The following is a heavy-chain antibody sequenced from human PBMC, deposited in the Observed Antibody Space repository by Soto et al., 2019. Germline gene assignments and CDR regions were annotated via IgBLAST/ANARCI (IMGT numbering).Heavy chain of an antibody. CDR3: GRCIQPSVPSATDV. CDR2: ISPFNGRR. V-gene: IGHV1-18*01. Sequence: QVHLVQSGLEVRKPGASVRISCEASGYTFTSHGITWVRQAPGQGLEWVGWISPFNGRRDIGDSFQGRVSMTADAGSAYLEVRGLRFDDTAIYFCGRCIQPSVPSATDVWGQGITVIVSS. J-gene: IGHJ6*02. D-gene: IGHD1-1*01. CDR1: GYTFTSHG.